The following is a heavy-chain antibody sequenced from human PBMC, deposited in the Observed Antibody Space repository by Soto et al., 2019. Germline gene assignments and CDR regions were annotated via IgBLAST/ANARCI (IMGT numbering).Heavy chain of an antibody. CDR3: ARTPGGYDILTGYYYYYGMDV. CDR1: GFSLITSGMC. CDR2: IDWDDDK. D-gene: IGHD3-9*01. Sequence: GPTLVNPTQTLTLTCTFSGFSLITSGMCVSWIRQPPGKALEWLARIDWDDDKYYSTSLKTRLTISKDTSKNQVVLTMTNMDPVDTATYYCARTPGGYDILTGYYYYYGMDVWGQGTTVTVS. V-gene: IGHV2-70*11. J-gene: IGHJ6*02.